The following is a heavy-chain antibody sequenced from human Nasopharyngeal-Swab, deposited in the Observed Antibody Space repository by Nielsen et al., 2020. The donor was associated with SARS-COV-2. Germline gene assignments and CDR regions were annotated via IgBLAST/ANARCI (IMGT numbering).Heavy chain of an antibody. Sequence: GESLKISCAASGFTFSGYAMSWVRQAPGKGLEWVSAIGGTGGSTYYADSVKGQFTISRDNSKNTLYLQMNSLRAEDTAVYYCARGRIVVVPAAIPTGAFDIWGQGTMVTVSS. D-gene: IGHD2-2*01. V-gene: IGHV3-23*01. CDR2: IGGTGGST. CDR3: ARGRIVVVPAAIPTGAFDI. CDR1: GFTFSGYA. J-gene: IGHJ3*02.